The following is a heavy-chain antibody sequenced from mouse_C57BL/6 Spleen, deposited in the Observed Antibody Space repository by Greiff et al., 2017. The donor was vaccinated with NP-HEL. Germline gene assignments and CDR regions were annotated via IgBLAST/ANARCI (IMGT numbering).Heavy chain of an antibody. CDR2: IRNKANGYTT. J-gene: IGHJ2*01. CDR1: GFTFTDYY. V-gene: IGHV7-3*01. Sequence: EVMLVESGGGLVQPGGSLSLSCAASGFTFTDYYMSWVRQPPGKALEWLGFIRNKANGYTTEYSAPVKGRFTISRENSQSILYLQMNALRAEDSATYYCARYHYGGNLFDDWGQGTTLTVSS. CDR3: ARYHYGGNLFDD. D-gene: IGHD1-1*01.